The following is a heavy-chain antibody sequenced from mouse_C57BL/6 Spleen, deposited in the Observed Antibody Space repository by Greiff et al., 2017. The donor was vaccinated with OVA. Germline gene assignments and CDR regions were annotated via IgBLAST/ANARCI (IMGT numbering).Heavy chain of an antibody. Sequence: EVQLQQSGPVLVKPGASVKMSCKASGYTFTDYYMNWVKQSHGKSLEWIGVINPYNGGTSYNQKFKGKATLTVDKSSSTAYMELNSLTSEDSAVYYCARRGINYYGSSFEGFDYWGQGTTLTVSS. J-gene: IGHJ2*01. CDR3: ARRGINYYGSSFEGFDY. D-gene: IGHD1-1*01. CDR1: GYTFTDYY. V-gene: IGHV1-19*01. CDR2: INPYNGGT.